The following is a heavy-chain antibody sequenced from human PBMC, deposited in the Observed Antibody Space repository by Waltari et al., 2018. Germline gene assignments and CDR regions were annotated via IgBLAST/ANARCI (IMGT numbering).Heavy chain of an antibody. V-gene: IGHV4-34*01. CDR2: INHSGST. CDR1: GGSFSGYY. CDR3: ARETDILTGYGNFDY. D-gene: IGHD3-9*01. Sequence: QVQLQQWGAGLLKPSETLSLTCAVYGGSFSGYYWSWIRQPPGKGLEWIGEINHSGSTNYNPSLKSRVTISVDTSKNQFSLKLSSVTAADTAVYYCARETDILTGYGNFDYWGQGTLVTVSS. J-gene: IGHJ4*02.